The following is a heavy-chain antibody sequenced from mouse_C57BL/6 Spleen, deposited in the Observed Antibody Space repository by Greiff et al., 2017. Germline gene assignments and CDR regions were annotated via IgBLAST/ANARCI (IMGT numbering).Heavy chain of an antibody. CDR2: IRLKSDNYAT. CDR3: TEYYDYAFAY. J-gene: IGHJ3*01. D-gene: IGHD2-4*01. V-gene: IGHV6-3*01. CDR1: GFTFSNYW. Sequence: EVKVVESGGGLVQPGGSMKLSCVASGFTFSNYWMNWVRQSPEKGLEWVAQIRLKSDNYATHYAESVKGRFTISRDDSKSSVYLQMNNLRAEDTGIYYCTEYYDYAFAYWGQGTLVTVSA.